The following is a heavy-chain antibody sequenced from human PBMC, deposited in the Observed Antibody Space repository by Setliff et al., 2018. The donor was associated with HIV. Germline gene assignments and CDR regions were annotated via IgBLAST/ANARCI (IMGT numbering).Heavy chain of an antibody. CDR3: ARDGETTVMGDAFDI. V-gene: IGHV4-61*02. Sequence: PSETLSLTCTVSGGSISSGNYYWSWIRQPAGKGLEWIGRIYTSGRTKYNPSLKSRVTISVDTSKNQFSLKLSSVTAADTAVYYCARDGETTVMGDAFDIWGQGTMVTVS. J-gene: IGHJ3*02. CDR2: IYTSGRT. CDR1: GGSISSGNYY. D-gene: IGHD4-4*01.